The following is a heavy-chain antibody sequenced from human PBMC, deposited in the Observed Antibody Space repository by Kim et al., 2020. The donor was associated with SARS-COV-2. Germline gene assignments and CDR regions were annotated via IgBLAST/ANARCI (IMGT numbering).Heavy chain of an antibody. V-gene: IGHV3-23*01. D-gene: IGHD1-1*01. CDR2: IIGNGGDS. J-gene: IGHJ4*02. CDR3: AKDKIPDGRWNVDY. CDR1: GFIFSTYT. Sequence: GGSLRLSCAPSGFIFSTYTMSWVRQAPGKGLEWVSSIIGNGGDSYYADPVKGRFTISRDNSKNTLYLQMNGLRAEDTAVYYCAKDKIPDGRWNVDYWGQG.